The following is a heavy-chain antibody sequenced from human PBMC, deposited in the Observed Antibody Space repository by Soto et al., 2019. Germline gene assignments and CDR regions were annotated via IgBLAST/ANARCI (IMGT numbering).Heavy chain of an antibody. V-gene: IGHV4-59*01. D-gene: IGHD3-10*01. CDR2: IYYSGST. Sequence: PSETLSLTCTVSGGSISTYWWSWIRQPPRKGLEWIGYIYYSGSTNYNPSLKSRVTISVDTSKNQFSLKLTSVTAADTAVYYCARSRGSPRSFDYWGPGTLVTVSS. CDR1: GGSISTYW. J-gene: IGHJ4*02. CDR3: ARSRGSPRSFDY.